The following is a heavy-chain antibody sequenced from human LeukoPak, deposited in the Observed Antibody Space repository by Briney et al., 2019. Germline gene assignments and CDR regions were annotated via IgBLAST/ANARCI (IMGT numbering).Heavy chain of an antibody. Sequence: ASVKVSCKASGGTFSSYAISWVRQAPGQGLEWMGWINPNSGGTNYARKFQGRVTMTRDTSISTAYMELSRLRSDDTAVHYCARASSDFWSGYSSAIDYWGQGTLVTVSS. CDR3: ARASSDFWSGYSSAIDY. D-gene: IGHD3-3*01. CDR1: GGTFSSYA. V-gene: IGHV1-2*02. J-gene: IGHJ4*02. CDR2: INPNSGGT.